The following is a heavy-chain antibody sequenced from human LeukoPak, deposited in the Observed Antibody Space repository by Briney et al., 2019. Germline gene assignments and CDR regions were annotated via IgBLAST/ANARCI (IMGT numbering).Heavy chain of an antibody. CDR3: ARDQAIDFWSGADAFDI. D-gene: IGHD3-3*01. Sequence: PSETLSLTCTVSGGSISSYYWSWIRQPPGKGLEWIGYIYYSGSTNYNPSLKSRVTISVDTSKNQFSLKLSSVTAADTAVYYCARDQAIDFWSGADAFDIWGQGTMVTVSS. V-gene: IGHV4-59*12. CDR2: IYYSGST. J-gene: IGHJ3*02. CDR1: GGSISSYY.